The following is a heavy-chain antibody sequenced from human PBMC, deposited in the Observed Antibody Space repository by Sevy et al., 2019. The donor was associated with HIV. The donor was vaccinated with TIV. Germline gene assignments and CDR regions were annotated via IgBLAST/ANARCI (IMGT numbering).Heavy chain of an antibody. CDR3: ARQGYFYTDAFDI. CDR2: VYQSGST. Sequence: SETLSLTCAVSDFSIRSGYYWAWIRQPPGMGLEWSGSVYQSGSTHYNPSLKSRVTISVDTSKTHFSLKLDSVTAADTAVYYCARQGYFYTDAFDIWGQGTMVTVSS. V-gene: IGHV4-38-2*01. J-gene: IGHJ3*02. D-gene: IGHD2-15*01. CDR1: DFSIRSGYY.